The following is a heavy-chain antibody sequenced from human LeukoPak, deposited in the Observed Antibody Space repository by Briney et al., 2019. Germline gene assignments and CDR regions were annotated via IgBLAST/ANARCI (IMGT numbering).Heavy chain of an antibody. Sequence: GSLILSCAASGFTFSNYAVSWVRQAPGKGLEWVSGISGSGGSRDYADSVKGRFTISRGNSKNTLYLQMSSLRAEDTAVYYCAKEDGKVAGSLRYSDYWGQGTLVTVSS. V-gene: IGHV3-23*01. CDR2: ISGSGGSR. CDR3: AKEDGKVAGSLRYSDY. J-gene: IGHJ4*02. D-gene: IGHD6-19*01. CDR1: GFTFSNYA.